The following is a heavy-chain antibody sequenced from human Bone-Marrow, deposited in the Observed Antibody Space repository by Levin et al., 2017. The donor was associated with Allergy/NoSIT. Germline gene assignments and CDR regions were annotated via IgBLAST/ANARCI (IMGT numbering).Heavy chain of an antibody. J-gene: IGHJ4*02. CDR1: GFIFSSYW. CDR3: ATYDFCSGYSFGN. D-gene: IGHD3-3*01. CDR2: IKQDGSEK. V-gene: IGHV3-7*01. Sequence: PGGSLRLSCGGSGFIFSSYWMSWVRQAPGKGLEWVANIKQDGSEKNYVDSVKGRFTISRDNARNSVYLQMNSLRAEDTAVYYCATYDFCSGYSFGNWGQGTLVTVSS.